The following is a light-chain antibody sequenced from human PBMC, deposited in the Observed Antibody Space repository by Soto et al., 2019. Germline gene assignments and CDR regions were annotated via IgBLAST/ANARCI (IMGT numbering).Light chain of an antibody. CDR3: QQYGSSPFYT. V-gene: IGKV3-20*01. Sequence: EIVLTQSPGTLSLSPGERATLSCRASQSVSSSYLAWYQQKPGQAPRLLIYGASSRATGIPDRFSGSGSGTDFTITISRLEPEDFAVYYCQQYGSSPFYTFGQRTKLEIK. J-gene: IGKJ2*01. CDR2: GAS. CDR1: QSVSSSY.